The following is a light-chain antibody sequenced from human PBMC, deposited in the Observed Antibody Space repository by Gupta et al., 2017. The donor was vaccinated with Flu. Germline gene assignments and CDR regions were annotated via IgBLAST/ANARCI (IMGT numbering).Light chain of an antibody. CDR1: QSVLYSSNSENY. J-gene: IGKJ1*01. V-gene: IGKV4-1*01. Sequence: NCKSSQSVLYSSNSENYLAWYQQKPGQPPKLLIYWASTRESGVPDRFSGSGSGTDFSLTISSLQAEDVAVYYCQQYYSTPRTFGQGTKVEIK. CDR2: WAS. CDR3: QQYYSTPRT.